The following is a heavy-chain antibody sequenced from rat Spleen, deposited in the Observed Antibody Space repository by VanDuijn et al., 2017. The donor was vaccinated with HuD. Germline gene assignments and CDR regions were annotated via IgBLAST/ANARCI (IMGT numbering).Heavy chain of an antibody. CDR2: ITNTGGAT. J-gene: IGHJ2*01. V-gene: IGHV5S11*01. CDR3: ARRPGDFDC. D-gene: IGHD1-4*01. Sequence: EVQLVESGGGLVQPGRSLKLSCAASGFTFSDYNMAWIRQAPGKGLEWVASITNTGGATFYPDSVRGRFTISRDDAQTTVYLQMNSLRSEETATYYCARRPGDFDCWGQGVMVTVSS. CDR1: GFTFSDYN.